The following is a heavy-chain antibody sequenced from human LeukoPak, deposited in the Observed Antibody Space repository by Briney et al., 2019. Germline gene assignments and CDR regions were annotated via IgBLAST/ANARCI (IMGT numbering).Heavy chain of an antibody. V-gene: IGHV4-39*01. J-gene: IGHJ4*02. D-gene: IGHD1-26*01. CDR1: GGSIRSSSYY. CDR3: ASLRERSYYARGFDY. Sequence: SETLSLTCTVSGGSIRSSSYYWGWIRQPPGKGLEWNGSIYYSGSTYYNPSLKSRVTISVDTSKNQFSLKLSSVTAADTAVYYCASLRERSYYARGFDYWGQGTLVTVSS. CDR2: IYYSGST.